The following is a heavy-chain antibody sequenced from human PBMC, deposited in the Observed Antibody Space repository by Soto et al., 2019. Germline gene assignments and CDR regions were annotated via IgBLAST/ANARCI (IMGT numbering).Heavy chain of an antibody. CDR2: IYYSGST. V-gene: IGHV4-39*01. J-gene: IGHJ5*02. D-gene: IGHD2-15*01. CDR3: ARQPCSGGSCYSGWFDP. Sequence: PSETLSLTCTVSGGSISSSSYYWGWIRQPPGKGLEWIGSIYYSGSTYYNPSLKSRVTISVDTSKNQFSLKLSSVTAADTAVYYCARQPCSGGSCYSGWFDPWGQGTLVTV. CDR1: GGSISSSSYY.